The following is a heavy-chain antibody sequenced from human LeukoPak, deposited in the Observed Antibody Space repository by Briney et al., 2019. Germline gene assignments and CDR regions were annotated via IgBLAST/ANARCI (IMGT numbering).Heavy chain of an antibody. D-gene: IGHD5-12*01. CDR1: GFTFSSYG. Sequence: PGGSLRLSCAASGFTFSSYGIHWVRQAPGKGLEWVAVISYDGSNKYYEDSVKGRFTISRDNSKNTLYLQMDSLRAEDTAVYYCAKDWSHSGYDISAPDYWGQGTLVTVSS. J-gene: IGHJ4*02. CDR3: AKDWSHSGYDISAPDY. CDR2: ISYDGSNK. V-gene: IGHV3-30*18.